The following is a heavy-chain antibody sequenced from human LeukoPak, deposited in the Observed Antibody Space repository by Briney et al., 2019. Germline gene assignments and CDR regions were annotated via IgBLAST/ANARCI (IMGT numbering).Heavy chain of an antibody. Sequence: GGSLRLSCAASGFTFSSYSMNWVRQAPGKGLEWVSSISSSSSYIYYADSVKGRFTISGDNAKNSLYLQMNSLRAEDTAVYYCAREKLADGGNSGIFDYWGQGTLVTVSS. D-gene: IGHD4-23*01. CDR1: GFTFSSYS. V-gene: IGHV3-21*04. CDR2: ISSSSSYI. J-gene: IGHJ4*02. CDR3: AREKLADGGNSGIFDY.